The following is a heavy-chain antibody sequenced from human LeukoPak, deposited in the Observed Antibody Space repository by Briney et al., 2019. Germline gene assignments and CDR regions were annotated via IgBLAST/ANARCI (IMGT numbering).Heavy chain of an antibody. Sequence: PGGSLRLSCAASGFTFSDYYMSWIRQAPGKGLEWVSYISSSGSTIYYADSVKGRFTISRDNAKNSLYLQMNSLRAEDTAVYYCAIYGAPLYYYYYGMDVWGQGTTVTVSS. CDR2: ISSSGSTI. D-gene: IGHD4-17*01. CDR3: AIYGAPLYYYYYGMDV. CDR1: GFTFSDYY. J-gene: IGHJ6*02. V-gene: IGHV3-11*01.